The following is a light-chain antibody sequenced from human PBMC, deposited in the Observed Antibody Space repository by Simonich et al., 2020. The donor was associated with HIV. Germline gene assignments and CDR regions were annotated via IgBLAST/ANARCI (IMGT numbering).Light chain of an antibody. CDR2: DVN. J-gene: IGLJ3*02. V-gene: IGLV2-14*03. CDR3: SSYTTSSTWV. CDR1: SSDIGGYNY. Sequence: QSALTQPASVSGSPGQSITISCTGTSSDIGGYNYVSWYQQHPGKAPKLMIYDVNNRPSGVSNSFAGSKSGNTASLTISGLQAEDEADYYCSSYTTSSTWVFGGGTKLTVL.